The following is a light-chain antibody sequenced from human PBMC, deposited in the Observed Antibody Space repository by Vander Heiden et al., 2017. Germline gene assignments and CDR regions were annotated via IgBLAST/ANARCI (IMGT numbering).Light chain of an antibody. J-gene: IGKJ4*01. V-gene: IGKV4-1*01. CDR2: WAS. Sequence: DIVMTQSPDPLAVSLGERATINCKSSQSVLYSSNNKNYLAWYQQKPGQPPKLLIYWASTRESGVPERFSGSGSGTDFTLTISSLQAEDVAVYYCQQYYSTPLTFGGGTKVEIK. CDR1: QSVLYSSNNKNY. CDR3: QQYYSTPLT.